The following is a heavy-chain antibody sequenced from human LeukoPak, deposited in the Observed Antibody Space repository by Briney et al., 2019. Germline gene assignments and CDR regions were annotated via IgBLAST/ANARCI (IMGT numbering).Heavy chain of an antibody. D-gene: IGHD1-26*01. CDR1: DGSFSGYY. CDR3: ARVEVGATPFYFDY. Sequence: SETLSLTCAVYDGSFSGYYWSWIRQPPGKGLEWIGEINHSGSTNYNPSLKSRVTISVDTSKNQFSLKLSSVTAADTAVYYCARVEVGATPFYFDYWGQGTLVTVSS. J-gene: IGHJ4*02. V-gene: IGHV4-34*01. CDR2: INHSGST.